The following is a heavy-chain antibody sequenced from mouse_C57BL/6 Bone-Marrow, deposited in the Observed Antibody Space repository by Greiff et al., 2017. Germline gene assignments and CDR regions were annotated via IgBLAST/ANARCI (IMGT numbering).Heavy chain of an antibody. CDR3: ARTTTVPFYFDY. Sequence: VKLVESGAELVKPGASVKISCKASGYAFSSYWMNWVKQRPGKGLEWIGQIYPGDGDTNYNGKFKGKATLTADKSSSTAYMQLSSLTSEDSAVYFCARTTTVPFYFDYWGQGTTLTVSS. CDR1: GYAFSSYW. CDR2: IYPGDGDT. V-gene: IGHV1-80*01. J-gene: IGHJ2*01. D-gene: IGHD1-1*01.